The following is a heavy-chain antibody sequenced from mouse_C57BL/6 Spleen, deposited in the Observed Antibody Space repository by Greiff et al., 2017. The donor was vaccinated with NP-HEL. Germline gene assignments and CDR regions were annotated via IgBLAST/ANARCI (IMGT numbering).Heavy chain of an antibody. J-gene: IGHJ4*01. Sequence: EVHLVESGEGLVKPGGSLKLSCAASGFTFSSYAMSWVRQTPEKRLEWVAYISSGGDYIYYADTVKGRFTISRDNARNTLYLQMSSLKSEDTAMYYCTRDRIYDGYYGGAMDYWGQGTSVTVSS. CDR1: GFTFSSYA. CDR2: ISSGGDYI. V-gene: IGHV5-9-1*02. CDR3: TRDRIYDGYYGGAMDY. D-gene: IGHD2-3*01.